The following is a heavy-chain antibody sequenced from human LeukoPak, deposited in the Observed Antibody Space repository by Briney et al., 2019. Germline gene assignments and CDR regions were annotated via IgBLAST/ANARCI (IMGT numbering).Heavy chain of an antibody. CDR3: AAESGTIVRGVPNWFDP. Sequence: GTSVKVSCKTSGFTFSSSAVQWVRQARGQRLEWIGWIVVGSGNTNYAQKFQERVTITRDMSTSTTYMELSSLRSEDTAVYYCAAESGTIVRGVPNWFDPWGQGTLVTVS. CDR2: IVVGSGNT. J-gene: IGHJ5*02. D-gene: IGHD3-10*01. CDR1: GFTFSSSA. V-gene: IGHV1-58*01.